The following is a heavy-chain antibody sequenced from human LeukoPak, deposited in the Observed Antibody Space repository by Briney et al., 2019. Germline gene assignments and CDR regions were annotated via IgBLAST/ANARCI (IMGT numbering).Heavy chain of an antibody. CDR1: GFTFSSYW. V-gene: IGHV3-7*01. CDR2: IKQDGSEK. Sequence: GGSLRLSCAASGFTFSSYWMSWVRQAPGRGLEWVANIKQDGSEKYYVDSVKGRFTISRDNAKNSLYLQMNSLRAEDTAVYYCARVWAHRIGPEEGRGSFDYWGQGTLVTVSS. D-gene: IGHD3-16*01. CDR3: ARVWAHRIGPEEGRGSFDY. J-gene: IGHJ4*02.